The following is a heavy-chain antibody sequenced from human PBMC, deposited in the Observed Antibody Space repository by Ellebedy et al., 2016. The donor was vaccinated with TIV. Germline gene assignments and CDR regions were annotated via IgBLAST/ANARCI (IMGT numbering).Heavy chain of an antibody. CDR3: ARWKMAYCGGDCSFYHFDI. D-gene: IGHD2-21*02. CDR2: IYYSGST. J-gene: IGHJ3*02. V-gene: IGHV4-59*01. CDR1: GGSISSYY. Sequence: MPSETLSLTCTVSGGSISSYYWSWIRQPPGKGLEWIGYIYYSGSTNYNPSLKSRVTISVDMSKNQFSLKLSSVTAADTAVYYCARWKMAYCGGDCSFYHFDIWGQGTMVTVSS.